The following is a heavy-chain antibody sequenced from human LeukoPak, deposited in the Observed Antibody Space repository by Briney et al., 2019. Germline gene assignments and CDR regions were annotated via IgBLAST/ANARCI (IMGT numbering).Heavy chain of an antibody. J-gene: IGHJ4*02. CDR1: GFTFSSYR. Sequence: PGGSLRLSCAASGFTFSSYRMSWVRQAPGKGLEWVANIKQDGSEKYYVDSVKGRFTISRDNAKNSLYLQMNSLRAEDTAVYYCARSDSSSVFDYWGQGTLVTVSS. D-gene: IGHD6-13*01. CDR2: IKQDGSEK. V-gene: IGHV3-7*01. CDR3: ARSDSSSVFDY.